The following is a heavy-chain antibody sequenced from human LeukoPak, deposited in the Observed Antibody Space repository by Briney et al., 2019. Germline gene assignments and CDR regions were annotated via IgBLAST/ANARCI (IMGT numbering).Heavy chain of an antibody. Sequence: GGSLRLSCAASGFTFSNYVMSWVRQAPGKGLEWVSFISRSGGDTYYADSVKGRFTISRDNSKNTLYLQMNSLRAEDTAVYYCAKFLPTHIVVANYYFDYWGQGTLVTVSS. CDR3: AKFLPTHIVVANYYFDY. D-gene: IGHD2-21*01. J-gene: IGHJ4*02. V-gene: IGHV3-23*01. CDR1: GFTFSNYV. CDR2: ISRSGGDT.